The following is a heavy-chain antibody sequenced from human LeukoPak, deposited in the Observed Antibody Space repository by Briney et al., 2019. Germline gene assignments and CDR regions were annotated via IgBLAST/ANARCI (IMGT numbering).Heavy chain of an antibody. J-gene: IGHJ6*02. CDR2: INHSGST. CDR1: GGSFSGYY. CDR3: ATRHDYSNYWDYYGMDV. V-gene: IGHV4-34*01. Sequence: SETLSLTCAVYGGSFSGYYWSWIRQPPGKGLEWIGEINHSGSTNYNPSLKSRVTISVDTSKNQFSLKLSSVTAADTAVYYCATRHDYSNYWDYYGMDVWGQGTTVTVSS. D-gene: IGHD4-11*01.